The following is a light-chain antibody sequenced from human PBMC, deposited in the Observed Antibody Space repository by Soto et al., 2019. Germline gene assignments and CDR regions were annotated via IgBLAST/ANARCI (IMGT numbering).Light chain of an antibody. CDR3: QQYSNWPRT. V-gene: IGKV3-15*01. Sequence: EVVLTHSAAALSLSQGARATLSCRASQSVSNNYLAWYQQKPGQAPRLLIHGASTRAATIPARFSGSGSGTEFTLTISSLQPEDFAVYYCQQYSNWPRTFGQGTKVDI. CDR2: GAS. J-gene: IGKJ1*01. CDR1: QSVSNN.